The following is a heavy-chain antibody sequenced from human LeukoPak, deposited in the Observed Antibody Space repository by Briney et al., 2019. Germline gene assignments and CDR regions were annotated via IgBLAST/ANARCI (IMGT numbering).Heavy chain of an antibody. Sequence: SETLPLTCAVYGGSFSGYYWSWIRQPPGKGLEWIGSIHYTGTTYYNPSLKSRVTISVDTSKNQFSLKLSSVTAADTAVYYCARDHYYGSGGHYYYMDVWGKGTTVTISS. J-gene: IGHJ6*03. V-gene: IGHV4-34*01. CDR1: GGSFSGYY. CDR2: IHYTGTT. D-gene: IGHD3-10*01. CDR3: ARDHYYGSGGHYYYMDV.